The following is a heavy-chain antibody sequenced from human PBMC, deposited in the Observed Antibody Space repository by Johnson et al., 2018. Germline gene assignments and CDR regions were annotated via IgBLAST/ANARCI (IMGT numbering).Heavy chain of an antibody. CDR1: GFTFSSYA. J-gene: IGHJ1*01. Sequence: VQLVQAGGGLVQQGGSLRLSCAASGFTFSSYAMSWVRQAPGKGLAWVSALSQSGGGTIYAAPGKGRFTIARDTSTNTAFLQLSSRRADATAVYYCSAFLPGSYMAYLKYGGQGTLVTVSS. CDR2: LSQSGGGT. D-gene: IGHD1-26*01. V-gene: IGHV3-23*04. CDR3: SAFLPGSYMAYLKY.